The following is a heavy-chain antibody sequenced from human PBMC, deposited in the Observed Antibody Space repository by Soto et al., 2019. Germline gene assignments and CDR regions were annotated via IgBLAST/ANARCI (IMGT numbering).Heavy chain of an antibody. CDR2: INPSGGST. Sequence: ASVKVSCKASGYTFTSYYMHWVRQAPGQGLEWMGIINPSGGSTSYAQKFQGRVTMTRDTSTSTVYMELSSLRSEDTAVYYCAREGVVVAAATTDYYYYGMDVWGQGTTVTVSS. CDR1: GYTFTSYY. V-gene: IGHV1-46*01. D-gene: IGHD2-15*01. CDR3: AREGVVVAAATTDYYYYGMDV. J-gene: IGHJ6*02.